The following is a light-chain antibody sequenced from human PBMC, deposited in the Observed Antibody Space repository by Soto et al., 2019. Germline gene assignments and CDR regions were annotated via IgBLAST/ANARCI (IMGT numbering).Light chain of an antibody. V-gene: IGKV3-20*01. J-gene: IGKJ1*01. CDR1: QGVSTN. Sequence: ELVMAQATATLFWTRGKRATHSCRASQGVSTNLAWYQQKPGQAPSLLIYGASTRDSGIPVRFSGSGSGTDFTLTISRLEPEDFAVYYCQQNGTSFWTFGRGTKVDI. CDR3: QQNGTSFWT. CDR2: GAS.